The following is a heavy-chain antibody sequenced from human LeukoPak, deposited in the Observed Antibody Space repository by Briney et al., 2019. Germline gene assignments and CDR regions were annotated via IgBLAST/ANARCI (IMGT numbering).Heavy chain of an antibody. D-gene: IGHD3-10*01. J-gene: IGHJ6*02. CDR1: GGSISSRSYY. CDR2: ISDSGST. V-gene: IGHV4-39*07. CDR3: ARIGYYYYYGMDV. Sequence: SETLSLTCTVSGGSISSRSYYWGWIRQPPGKGLEWIGKISDSGSTYYSPSLRSRVTISIDMSKNQFSLKLSSVTAADTAVYYCARIGYYYYYGMDVWGQGTTVTVSS.